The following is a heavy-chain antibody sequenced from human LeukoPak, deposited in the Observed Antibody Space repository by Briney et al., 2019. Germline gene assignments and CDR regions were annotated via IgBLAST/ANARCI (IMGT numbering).Heavy chain of an antibody. CDR3: ARDKSPSGWPWTTSPKKALLGMDV. Sequence: GASVKVSCKASGYTFTSYGISWVRQAPGQGLEWMGWISAYNGNTNYAQKLQGRVTMTTDTSTSTAYMELRSLRSDDTAVYYCARDKSPSGWPWTTSPKKALLGMDVWGQGTTVTVSS. J-gene: IGHJ6*02. CDR1: GYTFTSYG. CDR2: ISAYNGNT. V-gene: IGHV1-18*01. D-gene: IGHD6-19*01.